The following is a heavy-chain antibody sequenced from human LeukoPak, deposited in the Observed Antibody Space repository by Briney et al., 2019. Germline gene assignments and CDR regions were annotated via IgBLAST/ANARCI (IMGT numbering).Heavy chain of an antibody. CDR2: ISSSGSTI. Sequence: GGSLRLSCAASGFTFSSYEMNWVRQAPGKGLEWVSYISSSGSTIYYADSVKGRFTISRDNANDSLYLQMNSLTAEDTAMYYCLRAYHPGGLSDPWGQGTLVTVSS. V-gene: IGHV3-48*03. CDR3: LRAYHPGGLSDP. D-gene: IGHD2-21*01. CDR1: GFTFSSYE. J-gene: IGHJ5*02.